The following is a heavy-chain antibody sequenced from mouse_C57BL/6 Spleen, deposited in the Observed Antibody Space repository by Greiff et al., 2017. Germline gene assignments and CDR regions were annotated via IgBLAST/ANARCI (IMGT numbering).Heavy chain of an antibody. Sequence: QVQLQQSGAELVKPGASVKMSCKASGYTFTSYWITWVKQRPGQGLEWIGDIYPGSGSTNYNEKFKSKATLTVDTSSSTAYMQLSSLTSEDSAVYYCARGYYKDAMDYWGQGTSVTVSS. V-gene: IGHV1-55*01. CDR2: IYPGSGST. J-gene: IGHJ4*01. D-gene: IGHD2-12*01. CDR1: GYTFTSYW. CDR3: ARGYYKDAMDY.